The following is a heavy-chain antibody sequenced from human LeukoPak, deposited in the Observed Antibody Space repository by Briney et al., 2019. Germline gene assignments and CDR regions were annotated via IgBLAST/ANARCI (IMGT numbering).Heavy chain of an antibody. CDR2: IIPILGIA. Sequence: ASVKVSCKASGGTFSSYAISWVRQAPGQGLEWMGRIIPILGIANYAQKFQGRVTITADKSTSTAYMELSSLRSEDTAVYYCARTPTMVRGVIIFWFDPWGQGTLVTVSS. CDR3: ARTPTMVRGVIIFWFDP. V-gene: IGHV1-69*04. J-gene: IGHJ5*02. CDR1: GGTFSSYA. D-gene: IGHD3-10*01.